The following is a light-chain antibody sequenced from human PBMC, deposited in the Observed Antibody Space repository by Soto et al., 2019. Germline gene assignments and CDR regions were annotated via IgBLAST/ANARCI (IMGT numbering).Light chain of an antibody. V-gene: IGKV3-15*01. CDR1: QSISIN. Sequence: SPATLSMSPGERATLACRASQSISINLAWYQQKPGQAPRLLIYGASARATDVPARFSGSGSGTEFTLTISSLQSEDFAVYYCQHYHDWLITFGQGTRLEIK. CDR3: QHYHDWLIT. J-gene: IGKJ5*01. CDR2: GAS.